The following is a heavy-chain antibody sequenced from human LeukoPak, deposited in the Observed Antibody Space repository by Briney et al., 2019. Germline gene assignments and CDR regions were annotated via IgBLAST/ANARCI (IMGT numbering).Heavy chain of an antibody. J-gene: IGHJ4*02. CDR3: ARASYYDSSGLTDPYYFDY. V-gene: IGHV4-31*03. CDR1: GGSISSDGYY. CDR2: IYYSGST. Sequence: PSQTLSLTCTVSGGSISSDGYYWSWIRQHPGKGLEWIGYIYYSGSTYYNPSLKSRVTISVDTSKNQFSLKLSSVTAADTAVYYCARASYYDSSGLTDPYYFDYWGQGTLVTVSS. D-gene: IGHD3-22*01.